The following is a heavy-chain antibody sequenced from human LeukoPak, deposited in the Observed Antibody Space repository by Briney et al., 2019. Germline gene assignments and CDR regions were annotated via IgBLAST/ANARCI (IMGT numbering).Heavy chain of an antibody. CDR1: GFTFSSYG. CDR3: AKDISQWLRKSFDP. D-gene: IGHD5-12*01. J-gene: IGHJ5*02. CDR2: ISGSGGST. Sequence: GGSLRLSCAASGFTFSSYGMSWVRQAPGKGPEWVSAISGSGGSTDYADSVKGRFTISRDISKNTLYLQMNSLRAENTAVYYCAKDISQWLRKSFDPWGQGTLVTVSS. V-gene: IGHV3-23*01.